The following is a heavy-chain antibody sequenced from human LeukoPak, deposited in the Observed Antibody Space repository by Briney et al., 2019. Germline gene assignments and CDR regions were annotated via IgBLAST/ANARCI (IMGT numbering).Heavy chain of an antibody. V-gene: IGHV3-30*02. CDR3: AKVDYCSSTSCYTPLDY. J-gene: IGHJ4*02. CDR1: GFTFSSYG. Sequence: GGSLRLSCAASGFTFSSYGMHRVRQAPGKGLEWVAFIRYDGSNKYYADSVKGRFTISRDNSKNTLYLQMNSLRAEDTAVYYCAKVDYCSSTSCYTPLDYWGQGTLVTVSS. D-gene: IGHD2-2*02. CDR2: IRYDGSNK.